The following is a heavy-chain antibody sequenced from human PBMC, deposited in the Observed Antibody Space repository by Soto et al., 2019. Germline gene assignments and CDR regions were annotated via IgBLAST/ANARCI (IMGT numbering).Heavy chain of an antibody. V-gene: IGHV3-23*01. D-gene: IGHD2-8*01. J-gene: IGHJ4*02. CDR2: ISGSGGST. Sequence: GGSLRLSCAASGFTFSSYAMSWVRQAPGKGLEWVSAISGSGGSTYYADSVKGRFTISRDNSKNTLYLQMNSLRAEDTAVYYWAKNGHSGSASFDYGGRGTLVTVSS. CDR3: AKNGHSGSASFDY. CDR1: GFTFSSYA.